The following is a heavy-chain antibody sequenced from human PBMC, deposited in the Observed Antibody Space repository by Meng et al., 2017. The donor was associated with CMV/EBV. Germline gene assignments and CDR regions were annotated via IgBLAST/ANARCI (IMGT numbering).Heavy chain of an antibody. Sequence: ASVKVSCKASGYTFTGYDINWVRQATGQGLEWMGWMNPNSGNTGYAQKFQGRVTMTRNTSISTAYMELSSLRSEDTAVYYCARGPVVVVPAATRYYYYGMDVWGQGTTVTVSS. D-gene: IGHD2-2*01. CDR2: MNPNSGNT. V-gene: IGHV1-8*01. CDR3: ARGPVVVVPAATRYYYYGMDV. CDR1: GYTFTGYD. J-gene: IGHJ6*02.